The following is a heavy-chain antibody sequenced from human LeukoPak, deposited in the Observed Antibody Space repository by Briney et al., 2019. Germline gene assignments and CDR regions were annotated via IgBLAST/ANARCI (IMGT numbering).Heavy chain of an antibody. CDR1: GGSISSSNW. D-gene: IGHD2-2*01. J-gene: IGHJ4*02. V-gene: IGHV4-4*02. CDR3: ASEGSTSY. Sequence: SETLSLTCAVSGGSISSSNWWSWVRQPPGKGLEWIGEIYHSGSTYYNPSLKSRVTISVDTSKNQFSLKLSSVTAADTAVYYCASEGSTSYWGQGTLVTVSS. CDR2: IYHSGST.